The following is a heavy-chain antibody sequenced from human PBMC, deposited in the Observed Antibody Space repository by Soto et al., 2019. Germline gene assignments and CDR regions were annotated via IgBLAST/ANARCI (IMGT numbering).Heavy chain of an antibody. CDR2: ITSSGGTS. D-gene: IGHD6-19*01. V-gene: IGHV3-11*01. CDR1: GFTFSDYY. CDR3: ARVASGIGWYRYFDY. J-gene: IGHJ4*02. Sequence: QVQLVESGGGLVKPGGSLRLSCAASGFTFSDYYMTWIRQAPGKGLEWVSYITSSGGTSYYADSLKGRFTISRDNAKNSLFLQMNSPRAEDTAVYYCARVASGIGWYRYFDYWGQGTLATVSS.